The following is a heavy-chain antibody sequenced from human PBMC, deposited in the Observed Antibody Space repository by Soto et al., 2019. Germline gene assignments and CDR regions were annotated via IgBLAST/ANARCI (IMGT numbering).Heavy chain of an antibody. CDR3: ARALYYYYGMDV. J-gene: IGHJ6*02. V-gene: IGHV1-2*04. Sequence: ASVKVSCKASGYTFTGYYMHWVRQAPGQGLEWMGWINPNSGGTNYAQKFQGSVTMTRDTSISTAYMELSRLRSDDTAVYYCARALYYYYGMDVWGQGTTVTVSS. CDR2: INPNSGGT. CDR1: GYTFTGYY.